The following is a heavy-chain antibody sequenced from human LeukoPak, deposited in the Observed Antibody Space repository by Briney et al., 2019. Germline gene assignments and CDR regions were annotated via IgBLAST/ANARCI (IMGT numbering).Heavy chain of an antibody. CDR2: ISSSSSYI. CDR1: GFTFSSYS. CDR3: ARGSVVPPSDY. J-gene: IGHJ4*02. V-gene: IGHV3-21*01. D-gene: IGHD2-2*01. Sequence: GGSLRLSCAASGFTFSSYSMTWVRQAPGKGLEWVSSISSSSSYIYYADSVKGRFTISRDNAKNSLYLQMNSLRAEDTAVYYCARGSVVPPSDYWGQGTLVTVSS.